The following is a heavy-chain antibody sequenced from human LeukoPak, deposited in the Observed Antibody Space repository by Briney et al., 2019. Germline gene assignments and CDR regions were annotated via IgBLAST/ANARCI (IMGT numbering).Heavy chain of an antibody. D-gene: IGHD3-9*01. J-gene: IGHJ5*02. Sequence: PSETLSLTCAVSGASISSSNWWSWVRQPPGKGLEWIGEIYHSGNTNYNPSLKSRVTISLDPSKNKNQFSLNLTSVTAADTAVYYCARGGQKLRYFDWLAPHNWFDPWGQGTLVTVSS. V-gene: IGHV4-4*02. CDR1: GASISSSNW. CDR3: ARGGQKLRYFDWLAPHNWFDP. CDR2: IYHSGNT.